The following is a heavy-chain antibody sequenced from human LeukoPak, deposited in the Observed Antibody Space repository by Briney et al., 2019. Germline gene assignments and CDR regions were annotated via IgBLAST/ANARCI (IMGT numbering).Heavy chain of an antibody. CDR3: ARDQLLGTFDY. V-gene: IGHV3-30-3*01. D-gene: IGHD5-18*01. CDR1: GFTFSSYA. J-gene: IGHJ4*02. Sequence: RGSLRLSCAASGFTFSSYAMHWVRQAPGKGLEWVAVISYDGSNKYYADSVKGRFTISRDNSKNTLYLQMNSLRAEDTAVYYCARDQLLGTFDYWGQGTLVTVSS. CDR2: ISYDGSNK.